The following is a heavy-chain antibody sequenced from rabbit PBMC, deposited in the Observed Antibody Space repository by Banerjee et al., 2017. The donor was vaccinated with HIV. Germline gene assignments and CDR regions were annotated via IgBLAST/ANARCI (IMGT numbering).Heavy chain of an antibody. J-gene: IGHJ4*01. Sequence: QEQLVESGGDLVKPGASLTLTCTASGFSFSSVYDMCWVRQAPGKGLEWIACIYGGSSDSTYYASWAKGRFTISKTSSTTVTLQMTSLTAADTATYFCARDLAGVIGWNFNLWGPGTLVTVS. CDR3: ARDLAGVIGWNFNL. CDR2: IYGGSSDST. D-gene: IGHD4-1*01. CDR1: GFSFSSVYD. V-gene: IGHV1S45*01.